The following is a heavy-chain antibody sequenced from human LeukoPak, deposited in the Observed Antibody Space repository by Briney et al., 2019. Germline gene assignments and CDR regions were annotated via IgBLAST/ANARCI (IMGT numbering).Heavy chain of an antibody. CDR1: GYSISSGYY. CDR3: ARQGGGYCSSTRCYSAFDI. CDR2: IYHSGGT. J-gene: IGHJ3*02. D-gene: IGHD2-2*02. Sequence: SETLSLTCTVSGYSISSGYYWDWIRQPPGKGLEWIANIYHSGGTYYNPSLKRRVTISVDTSKNQFSLKLSSVTAADTAVYYCARQGGGYCSSTRCYSAFDIWGQGTMVTVSS. V-gene: IGHV4-38-2*02.